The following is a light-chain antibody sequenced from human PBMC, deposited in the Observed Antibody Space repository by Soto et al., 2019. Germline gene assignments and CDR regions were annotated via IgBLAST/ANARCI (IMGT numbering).Light chain of an antibody. CDR3: QQYNNWSRT. J-gene: IGKJ1*01. CDR2: HAS. Sequence: IQMTQSPSTLSATAGDRVTISCRASQSISAWLAWYQHKPGKAPKILIYHASILETGVPSRFSGSGSGTEFTLTISSLQSEDFAVYYCQQYNNWSRTFGQGTKVDIK. CDR1: QSISAW. V-gene: IGKV1-5*01.